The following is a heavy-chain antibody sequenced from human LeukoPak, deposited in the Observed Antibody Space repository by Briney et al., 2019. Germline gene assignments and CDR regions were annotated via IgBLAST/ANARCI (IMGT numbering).Heavy chain of an antibody. CDR1: GFTFSDAG. V-gene: IGHV3-15*01. J-gene: IGHJ4*02. CDR2: IKSKTDGRTT. D-gene: IGHD6-19*01. Sequence: PGGSRRPSVAASGFTFSDAGMGGGGQAPGKGLGGGGRIKSKTDGRTTAYAAPGKGRFTISRDDSKNTLYLQMNSLKTEDTAVYYCTTDYGAGIAVDDYWGQGTLVTVSS. CDR3: TTDYGAGIAVDDY.